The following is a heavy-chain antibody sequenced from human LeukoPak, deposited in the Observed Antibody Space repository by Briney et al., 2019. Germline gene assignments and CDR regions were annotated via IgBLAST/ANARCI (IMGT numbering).Heavy chain of an antibody. V-gene: IGHV3-23*01. D-gene: IGHD6-25*01. CDR2: ITATGGST. J-gene: IGHJ6*02. Sequence: GGSLRLSCADSGLIFSGYAVSWVRQAPGKGLEWVSSITATGGSTYYADSVKGRFTISRDNTENTLHLQMNGLRAEDTAVYYCAKACQRLQLACMDAWGQGTTVTVSS. CDR3: AKACQRLQLACMDA. CDR1: GLIFSGYA.